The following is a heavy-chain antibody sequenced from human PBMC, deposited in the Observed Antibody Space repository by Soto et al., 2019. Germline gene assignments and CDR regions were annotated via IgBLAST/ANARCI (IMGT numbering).Heavy chain of an antibody. CDR1: GFTFSSYA. D-gene: IGHD3-22*01. Sequence: RRLSCAASGFTFSSYAMSWVRQAPGKGLEWVSAISGSGGSTYYADSVKGRFTISRDNSKNTLYLQMNSLRAEDTAVYYCAKASDSSGYFDYWGQGTLVTVSS. J-gene: IGHJ4*02. CDR3: AKASDSSGYFDY. CDR2: ISGSGGST. V-gene: IGHV3-23*01.